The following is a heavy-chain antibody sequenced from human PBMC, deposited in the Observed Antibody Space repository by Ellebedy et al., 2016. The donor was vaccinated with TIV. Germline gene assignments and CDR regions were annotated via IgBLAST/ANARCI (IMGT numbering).Heavy chain of an antibody. CDR3: ARSPRYYYDSSGYYHLEI. CDR2: IYYSGST. J-gene: IGHJ3*02. Sequence: SETLSLTXTVSGGSISSYYWSWIRQHPGKGLEWIGYIYYSGSTNYNPSLKSRVTISVDTSKNQFSLKLSSVTAADTAVYYCARSPRYYYDSSGYYHLEIWGQGTMVTVSS. CDR1: GGSISSYY. D-gene: IGHD3-22*01. V-gene: IGHV4-59*13.